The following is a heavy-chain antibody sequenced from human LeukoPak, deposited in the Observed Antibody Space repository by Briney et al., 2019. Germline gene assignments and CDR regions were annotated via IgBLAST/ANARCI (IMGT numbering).Heavy chain of an antibody. CDR1: GYTFTSYY. Sequence: AXVKVSCKASGYTFTSYYMHWVRQAPGQGLEWMGIINPSGGSTIYAQKFQGRVTMTRDTSTSTVYMELSSLRSEDTAVYYCSRGGGGSYFTFDIWGQGTMVTVSS. J-gene: IGHJ3*02. D-gene: IGHD1-26*01. CDR3: SRGGGGSYFTFDI. V-gene: IGHV1-46*01. CDR2: INPSGGST.